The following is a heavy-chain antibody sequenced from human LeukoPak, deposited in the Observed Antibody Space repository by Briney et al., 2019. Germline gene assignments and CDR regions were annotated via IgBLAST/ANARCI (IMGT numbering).Heavy chain of an antibody. V-gene: IGHV3-48*03. J-gene: IGHJ5*02. CDR3: AREIWSGSREFDP. CDR2: ISSSGSAR. Sequence: GGSLRLSCAASGFTFSSYEMHWVRQAPGKGLEWVSYISSSGSARYYADSVKGRFTISRDNAKNSLYLQMNSLRAEDTALYYCAREIWSGSREFDPWGQGTLVTVSS. CDR1: GFTFSSYE. D-gene: IGHD1-26*01.